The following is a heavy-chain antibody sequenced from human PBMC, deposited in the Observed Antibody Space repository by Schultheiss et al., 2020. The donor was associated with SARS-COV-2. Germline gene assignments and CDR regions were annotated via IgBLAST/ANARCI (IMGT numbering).Heavy chain of an antibody. CDR2: IYPGDSDT. CDR1: GYSFTNYW. CDR3: ARRHISSPLFEY. Sequence: GESLKISCKGFGYSFTNYWIGWVRQMPGKGLEWMGIIYPGDSDTRYSPSFQGQVTISPDKSINTAYVQWSSLKASDSAIYYCARRHISSPLFEYWGQGTLVTVSS. D-gene: IGHD2-21*01. J-gene: IGHJ4*02. V-gene: IGHV5-51*01.